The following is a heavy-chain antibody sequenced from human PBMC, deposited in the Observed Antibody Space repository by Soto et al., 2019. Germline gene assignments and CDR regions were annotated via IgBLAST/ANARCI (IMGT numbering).Heavy chain of an antibody. V-gene: IGHV4-61*03. CDR2: IHHTGIT. CDR1: GASGNDVNDY. CDR3: ARSLTLGALPSRFHR. Sequence: SEPLSLTCSVSGASGNDVNDYWNWIRQSPGKGLEWIGLIHHTGITKYNPSLKRRVTISLDTSKNDFSLRLSSVTVADTAIYYCARSLTLGALPSRFHRWGQGAQVTVS. D-gene: IGHD3-16*02. J-gene: IGHJ4*02.